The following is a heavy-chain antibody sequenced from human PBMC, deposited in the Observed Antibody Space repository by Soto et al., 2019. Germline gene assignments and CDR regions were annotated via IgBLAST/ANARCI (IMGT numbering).Heavy chain of an antibody. CDR3: ARDLGYCTNGVCYTRYGMDV. J-gene: IGHJ6*02. CDR1: GFTFSSYS. CDR2: ISSSSSYI. D-gene: IGHD2-8*01. V-gene: IGHV3-21*01. Sequence: GGSLRPSCAASGFTFSSYSMNWVRQAPGKGLEWVSSISSSSSYIYYADSVKGRFTISRDDAKNSLYLQMNSLRAEDTAVYYCARDLGYCTNGVCYTRYGMDVWGQGTTVTVSS.